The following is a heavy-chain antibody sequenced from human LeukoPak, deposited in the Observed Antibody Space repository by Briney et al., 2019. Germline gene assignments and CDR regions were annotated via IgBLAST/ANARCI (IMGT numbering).Heavy chain of an antibody. CDR2: IYPGDSDT. V-gene: IGHV5-51*01. CDR1: GNSFTRYW. Sequence: GESLKISCKGSGNSFTRYWIGWVRQMPGKGLEWMGIIYPGDSDTRYSPSFQGRVTISADKSISTAYLQWSSLQASDTAMYCCARGYCSSTSRLPVFDYWGQGTLVTVSS. J-gene: IGHJ4*02. D-gene: IGHD2-2*01. CDR3: ARGYCSSTSRLPVFDY.